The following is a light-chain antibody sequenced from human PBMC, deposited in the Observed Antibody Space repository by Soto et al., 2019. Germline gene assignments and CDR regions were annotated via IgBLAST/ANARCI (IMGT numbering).Light chain of an antibody. CDR1: QSISSY. V-gene: IGKV1-39*01. CDR3: QQSYSTPRT. CDR2: AAS. Sequence: DIQMTQSPSSLSASVGDRVTITCRASQSISSYLNWYQQKPGKAPKLLIYAASSLQSGVPSRFSGSGSGTDFPLTISSMQHEDVATYYWQQSYSTPRTFGQGPKLEIK. J-gene: IGKJ2*02.